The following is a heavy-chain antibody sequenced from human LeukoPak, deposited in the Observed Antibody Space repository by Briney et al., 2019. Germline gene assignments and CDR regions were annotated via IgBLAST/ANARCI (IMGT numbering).Heavy chain of an antibody. CDR3: ARDPRYSYGPFDAFDI. CDR1: GFTVSSNY. V-gene: IGHV3-53*01. CDR2: IYSGGST. D-gene: IGHD5-18*01. Sequence: SGGSLRLSCAASGFTVSSNYMSWVRQAPGKGLEWVSVIYSGGSTYYADSVKGRFTISRDNSKNTLYLQMNSLRAEDTAVYYCARDPRYSYGPFDAFDIWGQGTMVTVSS. J-gene: IGHJ3*02.